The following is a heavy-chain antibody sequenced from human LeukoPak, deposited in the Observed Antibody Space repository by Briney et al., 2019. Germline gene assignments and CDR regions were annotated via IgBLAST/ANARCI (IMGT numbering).Heavy chain of an antibody. CDR1: GYTFTSYY. CDR3: ARVNSVVVAAGRGGLDP. Sequence: ASVKVSCKASGYTFTSYYMHWVRQAPGQGLEWMGIINPSGGSTSYAQKFQGRVTMTRDTSTRTVYMELSSLRSEDTAVYYCARVNSVVVAAGRGGLDPWGQGTLVTVSS. CDR2: INPSGGST. D-gene: IGHD2-15*01. J-gene: IGHJ5*02. V-gene: IGHV1-46*01.